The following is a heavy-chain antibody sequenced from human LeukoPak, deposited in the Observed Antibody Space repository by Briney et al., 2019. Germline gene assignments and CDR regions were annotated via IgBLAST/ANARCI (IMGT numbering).Heavy chain of an antibody. V-gene: IGHV1-2*02. CDR2: INPNSGGT. J-gene: IGHJ5*02. Sequence: ASVKVSCKASGYTFTGYYMHWVRQAPGQGLEWMGWINPNSGGTNYAQKFQGRVTMTRDTSISTSYLQWSSLKASDTAMYYCARLFASSWDQYNWFDPWGQGTLVTVSS. CDR1: GYTFTGYY. CDR3: ARLFASSWDQYNWFDP. D-gene: IGHD6-13*01.